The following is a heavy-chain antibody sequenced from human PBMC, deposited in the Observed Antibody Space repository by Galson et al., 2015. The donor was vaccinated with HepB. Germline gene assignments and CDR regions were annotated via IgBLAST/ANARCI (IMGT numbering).Heavy chain of an antibody. Sequence: QSGAEVKKPGESLRISCKGSGYSFTSYWISWVRQMPGKGLEWMGRIDPSDSYTNYSPSFQGHVTISADKSISTAYLQWSSLKASDTAMYYCARHLVDGDYYYGMDVWGQGTTVTVSS. CDR1: GYSFTSYW. D-gene: IGHD4-17*01. J-gene: IGHJ6*02. V-gene: IGHV5-10-1*01. CDR2: IDPSDSYT. CDR3: ARHLVDGDYYYGMDV.